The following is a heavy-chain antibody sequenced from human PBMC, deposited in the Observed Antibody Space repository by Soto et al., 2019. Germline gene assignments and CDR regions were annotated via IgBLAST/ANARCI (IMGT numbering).Heavy chain of an antibody. CDR2: IYYRGST. J-gene: IGHJ2*01. Sequence: QVQLQESGPGLVKPSQTLSLTCTVSGGSISSGGYYWSWIRQHPGKVLEWIGYIYYRGSTYYNPSLKSRVTISVDTSKNRFSLKLSSVTAADTAVYYCARDGFYGARYFDLWGRGTLVTVSS. D-gene: IGHD4-17*01. CDR3: ARDGFYGARYFDL. CDR1: GGSISSGGYY. V-gene: IGHV4-31*03.